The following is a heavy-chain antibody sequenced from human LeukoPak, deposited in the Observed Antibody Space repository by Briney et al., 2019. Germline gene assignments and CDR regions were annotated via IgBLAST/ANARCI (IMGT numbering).Heavy chain of an antibody. Sequence: PGGSLRLSCAASGFTFSSYAMHWVRQAPGKGLEWVAVISYDGSNKYYADSVKGRFTISRDNSKNTLYLQMNSLRAEDTAVYYCAKLQFPGISLYYFDYWGQGTLVTVSS. CDR2: ISYDGSNK. CDR1: GFTFSSYA. J-gene: IGHJ4*02. D-gene: IGHD6-13*01. CDR3: AKLQFPGISLYYFDY. V-gene: IGHV3-30-3*02.